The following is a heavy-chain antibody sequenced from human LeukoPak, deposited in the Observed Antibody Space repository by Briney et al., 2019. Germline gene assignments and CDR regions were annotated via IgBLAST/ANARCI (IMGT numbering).Heavy chain of an antibody. J-gene: IGHJ6*03. Sequence: ASVKVSCKASGYTFTSYGISWVRQAPGQGLEWMGWISAYNGNTNYAQKLQGRVTMTTDTSTSTAYMELRSLRSEDTAVYYCARARGTMVRGVKYYYYCMDVWGKGTTVTISS. CDR1: GYTFTSYG. CDR3: ARARGTMVRGVKYYYYCMDV. D-gene: IGHD3-10*01. V-gene: IGHV1-18*01. CDR2: ISAYNGNT.